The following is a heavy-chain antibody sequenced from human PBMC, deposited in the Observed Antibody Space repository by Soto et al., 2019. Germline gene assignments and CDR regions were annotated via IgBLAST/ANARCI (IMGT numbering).Heavy chain of an antibody. CDR2: ITDTGGDA. CDR3: ARARHYYDSSGYYFPGWYFDL. CDR1: GVTFGSRA. J-gene: IGHJ2*01. Sequence: EVQLLESGGDLVQPGGSLRLSCVASGVTFGSRAMSWVRQAPGEGLEWVSTITDTGGDAKYADSVRGRFTISRDNAKNSLYLQMNSLRDEDTAVYYCARARHYYDSSGYYFPGWYFDLWGRGTLVTVSS. D-gene: IGHD3-22*01. V-gene: IGHV3-23*01.